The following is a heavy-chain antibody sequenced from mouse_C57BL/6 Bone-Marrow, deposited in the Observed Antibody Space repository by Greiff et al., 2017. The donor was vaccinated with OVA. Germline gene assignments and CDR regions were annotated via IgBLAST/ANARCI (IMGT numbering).Heavy chain of an antibody. D-gene: IGHD2-2*01. CDR3: ASGLTLFAY. Sequence: QVQLQQPGAELVMPGASVKLSCKASGYTFTSYWMHWVKQRPGQGLEWIGEIDPSDSYTNYNQKFKGKATLTVDTSSSTAYMQLSSLTSEDSAVYYCASGLTLFAYWGQGTLVTVSA. CDR1: GYTFTSYW. V-gene: IGHV1-69*01. J-gene: IGHJ3*01. CDR2: IDPSDSYT.